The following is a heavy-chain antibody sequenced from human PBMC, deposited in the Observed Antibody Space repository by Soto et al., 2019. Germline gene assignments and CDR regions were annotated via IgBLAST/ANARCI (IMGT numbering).Heavy chain of an antibody. Sequence: ASVKVSCKASGYTFTGYYMHWVRQAPGQGLEWMGWINPNSGGTNYAQKFQGWVTMTRDTSISTAYMELSRLRSDDTAVYYCARAEYYDFWSGYSAFDYWGQGTLVTVSS. J-gene: IGHJ4*02. D-gene: IGHD3-3*01. CDR2: INPNSGGT. CDR3: ARAEYYDFWSGYSAFDY. V-gene: IGHV1-2*04. CDR1: GYTFTGYY.